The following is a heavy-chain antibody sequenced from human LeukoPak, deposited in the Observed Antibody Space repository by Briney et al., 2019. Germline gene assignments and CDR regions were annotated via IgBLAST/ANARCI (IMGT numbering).Heavy chain of an antibody. D-gene: IGHD3-22*01. CDR3: ASPNHYDSSGHHGWYFDL. J-gene: IGHJ2*01. Sequence: PSETLSLTCTVSVGSISSYYWSWIRQPPGKGLGWMGYIYYSGSTNHNPSLKSRVTISVDTSKNQFSLKLSSVTAAYTAVYYCASPNHYDSSGHHGWYFDLWGRGTLVTVSS. V-gene: IGHV4-59*01. CDR2: IYYSGST. CDR1: VGSISSYY.